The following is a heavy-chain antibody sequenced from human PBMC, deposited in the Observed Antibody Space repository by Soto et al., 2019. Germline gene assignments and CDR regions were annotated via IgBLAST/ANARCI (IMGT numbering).Heavy chain of an antibody. Sequence: ASVKVSCKASGYTFTSYYMHWVRQAPGQGLEWMGIINPSGGSTSYAQKFQGRVTMTRDTSTSTVYMELSSLRSEDTAVYYCARDPFNGAEREFSDYWGQGTLVTVSS. CDR2: INPSGGST. J-gene: IGHJ4*02. CDR1: GYTFTSYY. CDR3: ARDPFNGAEREFSDY. D-gene: IGHD3-10*01. V-gene: IGHV1-46*01.